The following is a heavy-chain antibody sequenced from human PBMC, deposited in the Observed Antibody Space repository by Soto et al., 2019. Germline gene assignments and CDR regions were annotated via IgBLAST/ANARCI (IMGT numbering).Heavy chain of an antibody. Sequence: QVQLVESGGGLVKPGGSQRLSCAASGFTFSDYYMSWIRQAPGKGLEWVSYISSSGATIYYADSVKGRFTISRDNAKNSLYLQMNSLRAEDTAVYYCARENRKLGYCSSTSCPFDYWGQGTLVTVS. CDR3: ARENRKLGYCSSTSCPFDY. CDR1: GFTFSDYY. D-gene: IGHD2-2*01. J-gene: IGHJ4*02. V-gene: IGHV3-11*01. CDR2: ISSSGATI.